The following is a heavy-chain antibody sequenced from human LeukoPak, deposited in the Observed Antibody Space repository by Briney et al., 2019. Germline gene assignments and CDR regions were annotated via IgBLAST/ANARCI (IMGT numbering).Heavy chain of an antibody. CDR2: IYYRGST. J-gene: IGHJ4*02. CDR3: ARLSGYSSGHYYSDY. Sequence: SETPFLTCTVSGGSISSDYWSWIRQPPGKGLEWIGYIYYRGSTNYNPSLKSRVTISVDTSKNQFSLKLSSVTAADTAVYYCARLSGYSSGHYYSDYWGQGTLVTVSS. CDR1: GGSISSDY. V-gene: IGHV4-59*01. D-gene: IGHD3-22*01.